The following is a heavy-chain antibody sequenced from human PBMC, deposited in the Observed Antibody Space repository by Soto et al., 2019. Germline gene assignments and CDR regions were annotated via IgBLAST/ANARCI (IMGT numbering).Heavy chain of an antibody. CDR1: GYTFTSYA. CDR2: SNAGNGNT. J-gene: IGHJ5*02. CDR3: ARGAGLRRGQQLKRGNWFDP. V-gene: IGHV1-3*02. Sequence: ASVKVSCKASGYTFTSYAMHWVRQAPGQRLEWMGWSNAGNGNTKYSQEFQGRVTITRDTSASTAYMELSSLRSEDMAVYYCARGAGLRRGQQLKRGNWFDPWGQGTLVTVSS. D-gene: IGHD6-13*01.